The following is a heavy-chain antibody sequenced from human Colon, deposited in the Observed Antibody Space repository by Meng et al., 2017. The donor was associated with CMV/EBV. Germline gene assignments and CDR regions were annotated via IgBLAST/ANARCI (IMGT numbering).Heavy chain of an antibody. J-gene: IGHJ6*02. CDR2: ISKDGSNK. Sequence: GGSLRLSCVASGFTFSNSDMHWVRQAPGKGLEWVAVISKDGSNKYYTDSVKGRFTLSRDNSKNMLYLQMATLRAEDTAVYYCAKDRVYGMDVWGQGTTVTVSS. CDR3: AKDRVYGMDV. V-gene: IGHV3-30-3*02. CDR1: GFTFSNSD.